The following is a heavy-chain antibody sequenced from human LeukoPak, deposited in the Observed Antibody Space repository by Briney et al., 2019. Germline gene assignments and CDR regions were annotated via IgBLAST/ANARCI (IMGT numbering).Heavy chain of an antibody. D-gene: IGHD2/OR15-2a*01. CDR1: GGSISGINW. J-gene: IGHJ4*02. CDR3: SREGGPFCPFGY. Sequence: PPETLSLTCGVSGGSISGINWWSGVRQPPGQGLEWIGEISLAGQTNYNPSLNGRVTMSLDKSSNQLSLHLTSVTAADTATYYCSREGGPFCPFGYWGQGTLVIVSS. CDR2: ISLAGQT. V-gene: IGHV4/OR15-8*02.